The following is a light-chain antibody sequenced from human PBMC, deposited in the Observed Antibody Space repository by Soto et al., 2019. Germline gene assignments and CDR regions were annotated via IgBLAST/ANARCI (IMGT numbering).Light chain of an antibody. J-gene: IGLJ1*01. CDR2: EVS. Sequence: QSVLTQPPSASGSPGQSVTISCTGTSSDVGGYNYVSWYQQHPGKAPKLMIYEVSKRPSGVPDRFSGSKSGNTASLTVSGLQAEDEADYYCSTYAGSLYVSGTGTKVPVL. CDR3: STYAGSLYV. CDR1: SSDVGGYNY. V-gene: IGLV2-8*01.